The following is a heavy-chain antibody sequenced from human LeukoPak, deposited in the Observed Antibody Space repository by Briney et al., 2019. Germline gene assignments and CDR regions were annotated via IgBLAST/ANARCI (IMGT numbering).Heavy chain of an antibody. D-gene: IGHD3-3*01. Sequence: VASVKVSCKASGYTFTSYGISWVRQAPGQGLEWMGWISAYNGNTNYAQKLQGRVTMTTDTFTSTAYMELRSLRSDDTAVYYCARDLITIFGVVISHYYMDVWGKGTTVTVSS. V-gene: IGHV1-18*01. CDR2: ISAYNGNT. J-gene: IGHJ6*03. CDR1: GYTFTSYG. CDR3: ARDLITIFGVVISHYYMDV.